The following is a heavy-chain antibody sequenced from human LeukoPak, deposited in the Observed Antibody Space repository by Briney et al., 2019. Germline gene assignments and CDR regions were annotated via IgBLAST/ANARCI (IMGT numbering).Heavy chain of an antibody. J-gene: IGHJ4*02. V-gene: IGHV4-4*07. CDR3: ARVRYSDSSVLTRKRSYYFDY. Sequence: PSETLSLTCTVPGGSISSYYWSSIRQPAGKGLESIGHISTSGSTNYNPSLKSRVTMSVDTSKNQFSLKLSSVTAADTAVYYCARVRYSDSSVLTRKRSYYFDYWGQGTLVTVSS. CDR1: GGSISSYY. D-gene: IGHD3-22*01. CDR2: ISTSGST.